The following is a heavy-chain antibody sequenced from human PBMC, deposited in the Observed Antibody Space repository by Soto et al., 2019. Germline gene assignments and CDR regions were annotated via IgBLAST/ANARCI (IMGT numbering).Heavy chain of an antibody. D-gene: IGHD3-3*01. J-gene: IGHJ6*03. Sequence: PSETLSLTCAVYGGSFSGYYWSWIRQPPGKGLEWIGEINHSGSTNYNPSLKSRVTISVDTSKNQFSLKLSSVTAADTAVYYCARGKRITIFGSSLGYYYYMDVWGKGTTVTVSS. CDR2: INHSGST. CDR3: ARGKRITIFGSSLGYYYYMDV. CDR1: GGSFSGYY. V-gene: IGHV4-34*01.